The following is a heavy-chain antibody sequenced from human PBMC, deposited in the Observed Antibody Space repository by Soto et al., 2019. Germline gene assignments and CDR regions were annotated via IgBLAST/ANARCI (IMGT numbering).Heavy chain of an antibody. CDR3: ARFMIRSGSYSSWFDP. CDR1: GGTFSSYA. J-gene: IGHJ5*02. Sequence: SVKVSCKASGGTFSSYAISWVRQAPGQGLEWMGGIIPIFGTANYAQKFQGRVTITADKSTSTAYMELSSLRSEDTAVYYCARFMIRSGSYSSWFDPWGQGTLVTVSS. V-gene: IGHV1-69*06. CDR2: IIPIFGTA. D-gene: IGHD3-10*01.